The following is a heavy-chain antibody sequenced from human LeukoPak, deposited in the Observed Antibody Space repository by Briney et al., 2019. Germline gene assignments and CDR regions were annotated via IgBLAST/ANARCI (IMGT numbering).Heavy chain of an antibody. D-gene: IGHD7-27*01. Sequence: GGSLRLSCAASGFTFDDYGMSWVRQAPGKGLEWVSGINWNGGSTGYADSVKGGFTISRDNAKNSLYLQMNSLRAEDTALYYCARVGVLGYMDVWGKGTTVTVSS. CDR3: ARVGVLGYMDV. V-gene: IGHV3-20*04. J-gene: IGHJ6*03. CDR2: INWNGGST. CDR1: GFTFDDYG.